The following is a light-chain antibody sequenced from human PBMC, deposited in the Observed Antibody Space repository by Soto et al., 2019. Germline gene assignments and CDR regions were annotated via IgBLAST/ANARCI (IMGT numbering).Light chain of an antibody. CDR1: QGINNY. Sequence: IQITQSPASLSASVGDRVTITCRASQGINNYLAWYQQKPGKAPKLLIYAASTLQSGVPSRFSGSGSGTEFTLTISSLQPDDFATYYCQHYNSYSEAFGQGTKVDIK. J-gene: IGKJ1*01. CDR3: QHYNSYSEA. CDR2: AAS. V-gene: IGKV1-16*01.